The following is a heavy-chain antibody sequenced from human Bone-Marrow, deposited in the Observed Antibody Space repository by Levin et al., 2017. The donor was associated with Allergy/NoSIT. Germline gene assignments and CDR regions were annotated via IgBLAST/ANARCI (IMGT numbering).Heavy chain of an antibody. CDR3: ARLSSGVGRFDFDY. CDR1: GGSINSNNYY. CDR2: IYYSGST. V-gene: IGHV4-39*01. D-gene: IGHD3-10*01. Sequence: MTSETLSLTCTVSGGSINSNNYYWGWIRQPPGKRLEWIGSIYYSGSTYYNPSLKSRVTISVDTSKNQFSLRLSSVTAADTAVYYCARLSSGVGRFDFDYWGQGTLVTVSS. J-gene: IGHJ4*02.